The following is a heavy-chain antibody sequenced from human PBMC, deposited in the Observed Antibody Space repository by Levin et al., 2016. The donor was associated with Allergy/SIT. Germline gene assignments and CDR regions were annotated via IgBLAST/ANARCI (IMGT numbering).Heavy chain of an antibody. CDR1: GFTFSSYS. D-gene: IGHD3-3*01. CDR3: ARDCRLRFLEYYMDV. V-gene: IGHV3-48*02. CDR2: ISSSSSTI. Sequence: GGSLRLSCAASGFTFSSYSMNWVRQAPGKGLEWVSYISSSSSTIYYADSVKGRFTISRDNAKNSLYLQMNSLRDEDTAVYYCARDCRLRFLEYYMDVWGKGTTVTVSS. J-gene: IGHJ6*03.